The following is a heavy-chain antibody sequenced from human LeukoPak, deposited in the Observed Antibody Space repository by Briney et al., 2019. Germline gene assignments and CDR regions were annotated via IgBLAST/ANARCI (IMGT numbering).Heavy chain of an antibody. V-gene: IGHV3-53*01. Sequence: GGSLRLSCAASGFTVSSNYMSWVRQAPGKGLEWVSVIYSGGSTYYADSVKGRFTISRDNSKNTLYLQMNSLRAEDTAVYYCARERVWGRSTVTYMDVWGKGTTVTISS. CDR1: GFTVSSNY. D-gene: IGHD4-17*01. J-gene: IGHJ6*03. CDR3: ARERVWGRSTVTYMDV. CDR2: IYSGGST.